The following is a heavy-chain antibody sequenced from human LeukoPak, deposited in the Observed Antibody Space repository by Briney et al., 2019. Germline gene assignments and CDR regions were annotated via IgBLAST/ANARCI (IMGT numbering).Heavy chain of an antibody. CDR3: AKQSAGSAAWYSLHYDF. J-gene: IGHJ4*02. Sequence: PGGSLRLSCAASGFSFSTFVMHWVRQAPGRGLEWVSSVDGGGGGTYYADSVKGRFTISRDNSKDTLYLQMNGLRAEDTAVYFCAKQSAGSAAWYSLHYDFWGQGTLVTVSS. CDR1: GFSFSTFV. V-gene: IGHV3-23*01. D-gene: IGHD6-13*01. CDR2: VDGGGGGT.